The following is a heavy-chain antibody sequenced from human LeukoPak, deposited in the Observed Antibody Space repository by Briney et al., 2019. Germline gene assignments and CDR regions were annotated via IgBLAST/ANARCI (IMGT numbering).Heavy chain of an antibody. CDR2: IYYSGST. Sequence: SETLSLTCTVSGGSISSYYWSWIRQPPGKGLEWLGYIYYSGSTNYNPPLKSRVTISVDTSKNQFSLKLSSVTAADTAVYYCARGHSMDVWGKGTTVTVSS. V-gene: IGHV4-59*12. CDR3: ARGHSMDV. J-gene: IGHJ6*03. CDR1: GGSISSYY.